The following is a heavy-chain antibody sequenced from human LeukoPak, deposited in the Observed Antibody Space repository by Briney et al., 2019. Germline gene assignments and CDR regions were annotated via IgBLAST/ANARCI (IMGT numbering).Heavy chain of an antibody. J-gene: IGHJ5*02. CDR1: GFTFSDYY. D-gene: IGHD6-13*01. V-gene: IGHV3-11*01. CDR2: ISSSGSTI. CDR3: ARDPQQLGWFDP. Sequence: GGSLRLSCAASGFTFSDYYVSWNRQAPGKGLEWVSYISSSGSTIYYADSVKGRFTISRDNAKNSLYLQMNSLRAEDTAVYYCARDPQQLGWFDPWGQGTLVTVSS.